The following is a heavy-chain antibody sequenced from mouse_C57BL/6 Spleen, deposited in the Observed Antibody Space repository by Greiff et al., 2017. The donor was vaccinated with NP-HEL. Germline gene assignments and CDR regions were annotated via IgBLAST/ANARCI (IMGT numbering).Heavy chain of an antibody. J-gene: IGHJ1*03. CDR1: GYTFTSYW. CDR3: ARVDIGRGDSTTVVATDWYFEV. D-gene: IGHD1-1*01. V-gene: IGHV1-52*01. CDR2: IDPSDSET. Sequence: VQLQQPGAELVRPGSSVKLSCKASGYTFTSYWMHWVKQRPIQGLEWIGNIDPSDSETHYNQKFKDKATLTVDKSSSTAYMQLSSLTSEDSAVYYCARVDIGRGDSTTVVATDWYFEVGGTGTTVTVAS.